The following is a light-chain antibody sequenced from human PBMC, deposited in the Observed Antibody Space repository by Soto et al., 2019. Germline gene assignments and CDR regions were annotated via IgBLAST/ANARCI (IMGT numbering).Light chain of an antibody. Sequence: QSALTQPPSASGSPGQSVTISCTGTSSDVGGYNYVSWYQHHPDKAPKLMIYEVSKRPSGVPDRFSGSKSGNTASLTVSGLQAEDEADYYCTSYAGRNNLGVFGTGTKLTVL. J-gene: IGLJ1*01. CDR1: SSDVGGYNY. V-gene: IGLV2-8*01. CDR3: TSYAGRNNLGV. CDR2: EVS.